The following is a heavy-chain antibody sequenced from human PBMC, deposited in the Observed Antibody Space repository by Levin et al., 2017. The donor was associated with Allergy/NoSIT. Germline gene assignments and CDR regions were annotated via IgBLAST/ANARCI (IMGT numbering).Heavy chain of an antibody. Sequence: SETLSLTCTVSGGSISSYYWSWIRQPPGKGLEWIGYIYYSGSTNYNPSLKSRVTISVDTSKNQFSLKLSSVTAADTAVYYCASLGPLNYYDSSGYYRVGYYFDYWGQGTLVTVSS. CDR1: GGSISSYY. J-gene: IGHJ4*02. D-gene: IGHD3-22*01. V-gene: IGHV4-59*01. CDR2: IYYSGST. CDR3: ASLGPLNYYDSSGYYRVGYYFDY.